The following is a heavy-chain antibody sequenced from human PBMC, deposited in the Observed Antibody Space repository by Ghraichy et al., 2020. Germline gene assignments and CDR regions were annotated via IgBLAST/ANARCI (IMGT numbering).Heavy chain of an antibody. CDR3: ARSTTALYGMDV. V-gene: IGHV4-59*01. J-gene: IGHJ6*02. Sequence: SETLSLTCSVSGGSISSYFWSWIRQPPGKGLECIGYISFSGSTNYNPSLKSRVTISADTSKNQFSLRLTSVTAADTAIYYCARSTTALYGMDVWGQGTTVTVSS. D-gene: IGHD4-11*01. CDR1: GGSISSYF. CDR2: ISFSGST.